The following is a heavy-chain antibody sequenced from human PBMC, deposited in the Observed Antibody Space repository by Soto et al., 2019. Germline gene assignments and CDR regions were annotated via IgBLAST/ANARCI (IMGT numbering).Heavy chain of an antibody. Sequence: SVKVSCKASGGTFSSYAISWVRQAPGQGLEWMGGIIPIFGTANYAQKFQGRVTITADESTSTAYMELSSLRSEDTAVHCCPGRYSSSAARYYYYCGMDVWGQGTTVTVSS. D-gene: IGHD6-6*01. CDR2: IIPIFGTA. CDR3: PGRYSSSAARYYYYCGMDV. CDR1: GGTFSSYA. J-gene: IGHJ6*02. V-gene: IGHV1-69*13.